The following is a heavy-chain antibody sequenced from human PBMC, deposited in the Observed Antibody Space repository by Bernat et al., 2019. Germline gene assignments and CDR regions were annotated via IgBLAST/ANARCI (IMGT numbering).Heavy chain of an antibody. J-gene: IGHJ4*02. CDR2: ISTTGSGT. V-gene: IGHV3-23*01. Sequence: EVQLLESGGGLVQPGGSLRLSCAASGFIFSNYAMTWVRQAPGQGLVWVSSISTTGSGTYYTDSVRGRFTISRDNSKNMLYLQMSSLRAEDTAIYYCAKTASILDYWGQGTLVTVSS. CDR3: AKTASILDY. CDR1: GFIFSNYA.